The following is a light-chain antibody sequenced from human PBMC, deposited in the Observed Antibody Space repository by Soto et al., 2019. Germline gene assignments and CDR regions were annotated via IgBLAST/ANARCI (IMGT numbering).Light chain of an antibody. CDR3: QQLSGYPWT. CDR2: AAS. V-gene: IGKV1-9*01. J-gene: IGKJ1*01. CDR1: QGISSF. Sequence: DIQLTQSPSFLSASIGDRVTFTCRACQGISSFLAWYQHTPGKAPKLLIYAASTLQSGVPSRFSGSGSGREFTLTISSLQPEDFATYYCQQLSGYPWTFGQGTKVEVK.